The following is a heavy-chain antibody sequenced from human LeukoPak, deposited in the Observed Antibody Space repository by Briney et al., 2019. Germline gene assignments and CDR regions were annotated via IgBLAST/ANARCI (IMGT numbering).Heavy chain of an antibody. J-gene: IGHJ3*01. D-gene: IGHD1-26*01. V-gene: IGHV3-74*01. CDR3: ARVIGWDEPFDL. CDR1: GFTLSNFW. CDR2: INTDGST. Sequence: PGGSLRLSCSASGFTLSNFWIHWVRQAPGKGLVWVSRINTDGSTNYADSVKGRFAVSRDNAKNTLYLQMNSPRVEDTAVYYCARVIGWDEPFDLWGQGTMVTVSS.